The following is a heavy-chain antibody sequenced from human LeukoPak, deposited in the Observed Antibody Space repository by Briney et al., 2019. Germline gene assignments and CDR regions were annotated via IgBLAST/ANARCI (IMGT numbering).Heavy chain of an antibody. CDR3: AREILGGFNPGAY. CDR2: IHRSGSP. D-gene: IGHD1-14*01. CDR1: LDSTTSNF. V-gene: IGHV4-4*02. J-gene: IGHJ4*02. Sequence: PSETLSLTCTVSLDSTTSNFWSWVRQSPGKGLEWIGEIHRSGSPNYNPSLQSRVTISIDRSRNQIALELSSVTAADTAVYYCAREILGGFNPGAYWGQGTLVTVPS.